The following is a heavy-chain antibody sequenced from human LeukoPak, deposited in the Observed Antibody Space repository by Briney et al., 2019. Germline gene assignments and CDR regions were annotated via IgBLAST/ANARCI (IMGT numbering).Heavy chain of an antibody. J-gene: IGHJ4*02. CDR1: GFSFSTYW. D-gene: IGHD1-1*01. CDR2: INQDGTEK. V-gene: IGHV3-7*01. Sequence: GGSLRLSCAASGFSFSTYWMSWVRQAPGKGLEWVANINQDGTEKYYVDSVKGRFTISRDYAKNSLYLQMNSLRAEDTAVYYCARGPYKYVISANPDYWGQGTLVTVSS. CDR3: ARGPYKYVISANPDY.